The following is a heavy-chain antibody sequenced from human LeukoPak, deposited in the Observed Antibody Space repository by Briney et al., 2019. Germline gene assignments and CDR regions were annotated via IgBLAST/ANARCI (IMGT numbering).Heavy chain of an antibody. Sequence: SQTLSLTRTVSGGSISSGGYYSSWIRQHPRKGLEWIGYIYYSGSTYYNPSIKSRVTISVGTSKNQFSLKLSSVTAADTAVYYCARVGAPYYFDYWGQGTLVTVSS. CDR2: IYYSGST. CDR1: GGSISSGGYY. CDR3: ARVGAPYYFDY. V-gene: IGHV4-31*03. J-gene: IGHJ4*02. D-gene: IGHD1-26*01.